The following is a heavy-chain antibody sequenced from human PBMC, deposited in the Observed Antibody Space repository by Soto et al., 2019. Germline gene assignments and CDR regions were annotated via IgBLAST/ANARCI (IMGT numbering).Heavy chain of an antibody. Sequence: GGPVKVSCKASGYTYSDYYIHWVRQDPGQGLEWMGWINPNSGGTKYAPKFQGGVTMTRDTSITTAYMELSRLRSGDTAVYYCAREPATAKPEGVDFWGQGTLVTVSS. CDR2: INPNSGGT. CDR3: AREPATAKPEGVDF. D-gene: IGHD1-1*01. CDR1: GYTYSDYY. V-gene: IGHV1-2*02. J-gene: IGHJ4*02.